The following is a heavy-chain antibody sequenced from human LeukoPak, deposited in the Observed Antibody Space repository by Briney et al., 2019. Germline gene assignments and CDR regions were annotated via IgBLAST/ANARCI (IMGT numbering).Heavy chain of an antibody. CDR3: ARNFLEYSSSSEGFDP. J-gene: IGHJ5*02. CDR1: GFTFSSYA. D-gene: IGHD6-6*01. CDR2: ISYDGSNK. V-gene: IGHV3-30*04. Sequence: PGGSLRLSCAASGFTFSSYAMHWDRQAPGKGLEWVAVISYDGSNKYYADSVKGRFTISRDNSKNTLYLQMNSLRAEDTAVYYCARNFLEYSSSSEGFDPWGQGTLVTVSS.